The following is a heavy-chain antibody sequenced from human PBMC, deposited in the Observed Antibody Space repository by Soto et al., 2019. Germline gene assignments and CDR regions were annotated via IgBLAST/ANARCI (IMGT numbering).Heavy chain of an antibody. D-gene: IGHD3-3*01. Sequence: PGGSLRLSCAASGFTFSNAWMNWVRQAPGKGLEWVGRIKSKTDGGTTDYAAPVKGRFTISRDDSKNTLYLQMNSLKTEDTAVYYCTSDFRGLRYYDFWSGYSMLNSAYYYGMDVWGQGTTVTVSS. CDR2: IKSKTDGGTT. CDR3: TSDFRGLRYYDFWSGYSMLNSAYYYGMDV. CDR1: GFTFSNAW. V-gene: IGHV3-15*07. J-gene: IGHJ6*02.